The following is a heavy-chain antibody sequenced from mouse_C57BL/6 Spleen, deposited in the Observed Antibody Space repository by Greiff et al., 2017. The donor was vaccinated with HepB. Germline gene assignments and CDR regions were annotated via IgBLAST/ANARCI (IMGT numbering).Heavy chain of an antibody. CDR2: IDPSDSET. CDR1: GYTFTSYW. Sequence: VQLQQSGAELVRPGSSVKLSCKASGYTFTSYWMHWVKQRPIQGLEWIGNIDPSDSETHYNQKFKDKATLTVDKSSSTAYMQLSSLTSEDSAVYYCARKGDGSDWCAYWGQGTLVTVSA. V-gene: IGHV1-52*01. CDR3: ARKGDGSDWCAY. D-gene: IGHD3-1*01. J-gene: IGHJ3*01.